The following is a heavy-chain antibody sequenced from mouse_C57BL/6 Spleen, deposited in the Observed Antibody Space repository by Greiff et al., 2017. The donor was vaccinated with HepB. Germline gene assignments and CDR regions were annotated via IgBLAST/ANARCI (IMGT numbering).Heavy chain of an antibody. CDR3: VKAVSSGSSYTWFAY. J-gene: IGHJ3*01. CDR1: GFTFNDYH. CDR2: IRNKANGYAT. V-gene: IGHV7-4*01. Sequence: EVKLVESGGGLVQPGASLRLSCAASGFTFNDYHMSWVRQPPGKAPEWLALIRNKANGYATEYTASVKGQFTISRDNSQNILYLQMNTLRAEDSATYYCVKAVSSGSSYTWFAYWGQGTLVTVSA. D-gene: IGHD1-1*01.